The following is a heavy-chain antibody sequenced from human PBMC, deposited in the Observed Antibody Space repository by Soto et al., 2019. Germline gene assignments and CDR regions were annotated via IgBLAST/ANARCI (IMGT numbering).Heavy chain of an antibody. J-gene: IGHJ3*02. V-gene: IGHV4-59*01. CDR3: ARERRRGYSYGGDAFDI. Sequence: QVQLQESGPGLVKPSETLSLTCTVSGGSISSYYWSWIRQPPGKGLEWIGYIYYSGSTNYNPSLKSRVTISVDTSKNQFSLKLSSVTAADTAVYYCARERRRGYSYGGDAFDIWDQGTMVTVSS. CDR2: IYYSGST. CDR1: GGSISSYY. D-gene: IGHD5-18*01.